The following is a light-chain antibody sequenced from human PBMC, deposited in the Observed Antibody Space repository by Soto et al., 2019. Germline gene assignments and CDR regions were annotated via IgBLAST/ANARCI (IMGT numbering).Light chain of an antibody. CDR2: DAS. J-gene: IGKJ5*01. V-gene: IGKV3-11*01. Sequence: EIVMTQSPVTLSVSPGERGTLSCRASQSVSTYLAWYQQRPGQAPRLLIYDASYRATDIPPRFSGSGSGTDFTLTISSLEPEDFAVYYCQQRRSWPPTITFGQGTRLEIK. CDR1: QSVSTY. CDR3: QQRRSWPPTIT.